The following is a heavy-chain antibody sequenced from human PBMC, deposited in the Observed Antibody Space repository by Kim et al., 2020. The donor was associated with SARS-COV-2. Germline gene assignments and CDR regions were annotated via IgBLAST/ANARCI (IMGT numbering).Heavy chain of an antibody. V-gene: IGHV3-15*01. J-gene: IGHJ6*02. D-gene: IGHD2-15*01. CDR2: IKSKTDGGTT. CDR1: GFTFSNAW. Sequence: GGSLRLSCAASGFTFSNAWMSWVRQAPGKGLEWVGRIKSKTDGGTTDYAAPVKGRFTISRDDSKNTLYLQMNSLKTEDTAVYYCTTEFCSGCSCFPSRNFYSYYYGMDVWGQGTTVTVSS. CDR3: TTEFCSGCSCFPSRNFYSYYYGMDV.